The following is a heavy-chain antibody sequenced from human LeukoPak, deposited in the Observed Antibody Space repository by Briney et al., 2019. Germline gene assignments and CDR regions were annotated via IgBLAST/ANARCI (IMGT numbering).Heavy chain of an antibody. J-gene: IGHJ4*02. Sequence: GGSLRLSCAASGFTFSSDSMNWVRQAPGKGLEWVSAISGSGGSTYYAGSVKGRFTISRDNSKNTLYLQMNSLRAEDTAVYYCAKDRVVVVAATLDYWGQGTLVTVSS. CDR1: GFTFSSDS. D-gene: IGHD2-15*01. V-gene: IGHV3-23*01. CDR3: AKDRVVVVAATLDY. CDR2: ISGSGGST.